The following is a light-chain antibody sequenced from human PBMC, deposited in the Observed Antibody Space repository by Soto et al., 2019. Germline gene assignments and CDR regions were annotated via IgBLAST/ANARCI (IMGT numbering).Light chain of an antibody. CDR2: DAS. J-gene: IGKJ3*01. V-gene: IGKV1-33*01. CDR3: QKCDYLPI. Sequence: DIQMTQSPSSLSASVGDRVTITCQPSHDITSYLNWDQHKPGKAPKLLIYDASILEAGVPSRFSGSGSGTDFTFTISSLQPEDVATYYCQKCDYLPIFGHGTTVDFK. CDR1: HDITSY.